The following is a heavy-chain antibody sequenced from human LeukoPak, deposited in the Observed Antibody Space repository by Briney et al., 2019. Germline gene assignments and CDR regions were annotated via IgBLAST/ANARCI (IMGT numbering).Heavy chain of an antibody. CDR2: IYYSGST. D-gene: IGHD6-13*01. CDR3: ARDVTAAFDY. CDR1: GGSISTYY. Sequence: SETLSLTCTVSGGSISTYYWSWIRQPPGKGLEWIGYIYYSGSTNYNPSLKGRVTISVDTSKNQFSLKLSSVTAADTAVYYCARDVTAAFDYWGQGTLVTVSS. V-gene: IGHV4-59*12. J-gene: IGHJ4*02.